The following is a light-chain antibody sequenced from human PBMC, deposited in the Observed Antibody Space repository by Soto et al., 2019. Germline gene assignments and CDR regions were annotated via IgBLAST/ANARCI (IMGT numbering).Light chain of an antibody. Sequence: DIVMPQSPLSLPVTPGEPASISCRSSQSLLHSNGYNYLDWYLQKPGQSPQLLIYLGSNRASGDXDXXRGSGSGTDFTLKSSRVEAEDVGVYYCMEALQTPRTFGGGTKVAIK. V-gene: IGKV2-28*01. CDR3: MEALQTPRT. CDR2: LGS. J-gene: IGKJ4*02. CDR1: QSLLHSNGYNY.